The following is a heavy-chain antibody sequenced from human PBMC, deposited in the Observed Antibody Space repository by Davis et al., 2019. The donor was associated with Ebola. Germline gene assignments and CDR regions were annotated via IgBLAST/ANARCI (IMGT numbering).Heavy chain of an antibody. CDR1: GFTFNSYG. D-gene: IGHD6-13*01. CDR3: AKDQAAAAGY. V-gene: IGHV3-30*18. Sequence: GGSLRLSCAASGFTFNSYGMHWVRQAPGKGLEWVAVISYDGSNKYYADSVKGRFTISRDNSKNTLYLQMNSLRAEDTAVYYCAKDQAAAAGYWGQGTLVTVSS. CDR2: ISYDGSNK. J-gene: IGHJ4*02.